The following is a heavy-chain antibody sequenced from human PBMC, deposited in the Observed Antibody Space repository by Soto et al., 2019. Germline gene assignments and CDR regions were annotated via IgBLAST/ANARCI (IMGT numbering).Heavy chain of an antibody. D-gene: IGHD5-12*01. Sequence: AGGSLRLSCAASGFTFSSYAMSWVRQAPGKGLEWVSAISGSGGSTYYADSVKGRFTIPRDNSKNTLYLQMNSLRAEDTAVYYCAKAGGGGYDSSDFDYWGQGTLVTVSS. V-gene: IGHV3-23*01. J-gene: IGHJ4*02. CDR2: ISGSGGST. CDR1: GFTFSSYA. CDR3: AKAGGGGYDSSDFDY.